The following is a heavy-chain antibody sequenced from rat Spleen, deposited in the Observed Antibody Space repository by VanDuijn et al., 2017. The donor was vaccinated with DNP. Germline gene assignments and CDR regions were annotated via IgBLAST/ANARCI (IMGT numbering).Heavy chain of an antibody. D-gene: IGHD1-9*01. Sequence: EVQLVESGGDLVQPGRSLKLSCVASGFTFNNHWMTWIRQVPGKGLEWVASITSSGGNTFYPDSVKGRFTISRDGAKSTLFLQMDSLRSEDTATYYCATSTGISLYAMDAWGQGTSVTVSS. J-gene: IGHJ4*01. CDR2: ITSSGGNT. V-gene: IGHV5-31*01. CDR3: ATSTGISLYAMDA. CDR1: GFTFNNHW.